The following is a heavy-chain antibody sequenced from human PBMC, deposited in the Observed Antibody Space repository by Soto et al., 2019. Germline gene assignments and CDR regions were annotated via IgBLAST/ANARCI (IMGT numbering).Heavy chain of an antibody. D-gene: IGHD6-19*01. CDR2: IKQDGSEK. Sequence: GGSLRLSCAASGFTFSSYWMSWVRQAPGKGLEWVANIKQDGSEKYYVDSVKGRFTISRDNAKNSLYLQMNSLRAEDTAVYYCARPGYSSGWFYGMDVWGQGTTVTVSS. V-gene: IGHV3-7*01. CDR3: ARPGYSSGWFYGMDV. J-gene: IGHJ6*02. CDR1: GFTFSSYW.